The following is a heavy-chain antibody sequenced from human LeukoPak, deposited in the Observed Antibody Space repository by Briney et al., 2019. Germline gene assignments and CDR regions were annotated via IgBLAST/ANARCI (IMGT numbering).Heavy chain of an antibody. CDR1: GYTFTSYG. D-gene: IGHD2-2*01. CDR2: ISAYNGNT. V-gene: IGHV1-18*04. Sequence: ASVKVSCKASGYTFTSYGISWVRQAPGQGLEGMGWISAYNGNTNYAQKLQGRVTMTTDTSTSTAYMELRSLRSDDTAVYYCARDLGCSSTSCYVNAFDIWGQGTMVTVSS. CDR3: ARDLGCSSTSCYVNAFDI. J-gene: IGHJ3*02.